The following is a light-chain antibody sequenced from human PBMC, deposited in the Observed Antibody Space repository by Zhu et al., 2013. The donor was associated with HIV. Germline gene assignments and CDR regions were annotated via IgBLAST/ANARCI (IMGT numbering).Light chain of an antibody. CDR2: EVS. J-gene: IGLJ2*01. CDR3: SSYTSINTLV. CDR1: SSDVGGYNY. V-gene: IGLV2-14*01. Sequence: QSALTQPASVSGSLGQSITISCTGTSSDVGGYNYVSWYQQNPGKAPKLMIYEVSNRPSGVSNRFSGSKSGNTASLTISGLQAEDEADYYCSSYTSINTLVFGGGTKLTVL.